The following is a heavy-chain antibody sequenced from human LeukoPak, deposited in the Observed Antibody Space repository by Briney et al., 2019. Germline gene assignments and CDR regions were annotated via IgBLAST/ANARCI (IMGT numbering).Heavy chain of an antibody. D-gene: IGHD3-3*01. CDR3: ARGYDFWCGLDV. J-gene: IGHJ6*04. CDR2: MNPNSGNT. V-gene: IGHV1-8*01. Sequence: ASVKVSCKASGYTFTSYDINWVRQATGQGLEWMGWMNPNSGNTGYAQKFQGRVTMTRNTSISTAYMELSSLRSEDTAVYYCARGYDFWCGLDVWGKGTTVTVSS. CDR1: GYTFTSYD.